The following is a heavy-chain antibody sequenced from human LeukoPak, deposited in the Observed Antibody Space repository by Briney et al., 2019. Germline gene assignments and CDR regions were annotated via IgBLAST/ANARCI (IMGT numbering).Heavy chain of an antibody. CDR3: AKASVGAFDI. V-gene: IGHV3-30*02. J-gene: IGHJ3*02. Sequence: GVLRLSCAASGSTFSSYWMHWVRQAPGKGLEWVAFIRYDGSNKYYADSVKGRFTISRDNSKNTLYLQMNSLRAEDTAVYYCAKASVGAFDIWGQGTMVTVSS. CDR2: IRYDGSNK. CDR1: GSTFSSYW.